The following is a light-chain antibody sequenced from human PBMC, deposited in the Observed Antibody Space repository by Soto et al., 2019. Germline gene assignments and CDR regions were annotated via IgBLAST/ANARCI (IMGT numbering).Light chain of an antibody. CDR2: DVS. CDR1: SSDVGGYNY. Sequence: QSVLTQPRSVSGSPGQSVTISCTGTSSDVGGYNYVSWDQQHPGKAPNLIIYDVSQRPSGVPDRFSGSKSGNTASLTISGLQSEDEAAYDCCEYAGTYTVFGGGTKVTFL. V-gene: IGLV2-11*01. J-gene: IGLJ2*01. CDR3: CEYAGTYTV.